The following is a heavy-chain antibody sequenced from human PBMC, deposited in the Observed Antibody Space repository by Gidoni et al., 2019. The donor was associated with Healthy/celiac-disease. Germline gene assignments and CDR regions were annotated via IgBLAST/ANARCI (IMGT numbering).Heavy chain of an antibody. Sequence: QVQLQESGPGLVKPSATLSLTCTVSGGPISSYYWSWIRQPPGKGLEWIGYIYYSGSTNYNPSLKSRVTISVDTSKNQFSLKLSSVTAADTAVYYCARDGRWGYGEHYFDYWGQGTLVTVSS. CDR3: ARDGRWGYGEHYFDY. D-gene: IGHD4-17*01. J-gene: IGHJ4*02. V-gene: IGHV4-59*01. CDR2: IYYSGST. CDR1: GGPISSYY.